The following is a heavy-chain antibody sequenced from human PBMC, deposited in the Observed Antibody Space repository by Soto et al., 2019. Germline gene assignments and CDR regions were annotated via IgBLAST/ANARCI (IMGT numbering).Heavy chain of an antibody. CDR2: IYSGGST. CDR3: ATSLRFLEWSPNGYYYYYMDV. Sequence: EVQLVESGGGLVQPGGSLRLSCAASGFTVSSNYMSWVRQAPGKGLEWVSVIYSGGSTYYADSVKGRFTISRHNSKNTLYLQMNSLRAEDTAVYYCATSLRFLEWSPNGYYYYYMDVWGKGTTVTVSS. D-gene: IGHD3-3*01. J-gene: IGHJ6*03. V-gene: IGHV3-53*04. CDR1: GFTVSSNY.